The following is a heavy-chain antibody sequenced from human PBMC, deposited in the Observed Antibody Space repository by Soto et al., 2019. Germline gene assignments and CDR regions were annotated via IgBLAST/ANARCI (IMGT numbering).Heavy chain of an antibody. CDR1: GFTFSSYA. Sequence: PGGSLRLSCAASGFTFSSYAVSWVRQAPGKGLEYVSGISSNGVGTYYANSVQGRFTISRDNSKNTVYLQMGSLRPEDMAVYYCARRARPDFYYMDVWGKGTTVTVSS. D-gene: IGHD6-6*01. CDR3: ARRARPDFYYMDV. CDR2: ISSNGVGT. V-gene: IGHV3-64*01. J-gene: IGHJ6*03.